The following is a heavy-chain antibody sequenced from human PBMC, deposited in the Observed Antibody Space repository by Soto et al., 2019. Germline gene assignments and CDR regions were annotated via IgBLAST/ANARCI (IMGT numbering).Heavy chain of an antibody. D-gene: IGHD6-6*01. CDR3: ARGSFSSSSSWFDP. CDR2: ISYTGRT. J-gene: IGHJ5*02. CDR1: GGSISSDANF. V-gene: IGHV4-31*03. Sequence: LSLTCTVSGGSISSDANFCSWIRQRPGRGLEWIGYISYTGRTYYTPSLNSRLTISLDTSKNLFSLRLSAVTAADTAVYFCARGSFSSSSSWFDPWGQGTLVTVSS.